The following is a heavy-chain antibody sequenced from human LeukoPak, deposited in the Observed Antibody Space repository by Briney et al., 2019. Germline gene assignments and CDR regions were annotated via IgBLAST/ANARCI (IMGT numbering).Heavy chain of an antibody. CDR3: ASSQQLVHSFDY. D-gene: IGHD6-13*01. J-gene: IGHJ4*02. Sequence: SETLSLTCAVYGGSFSGYYWSWIRQPPGKGLEWIGEINHSGSTNYNPSLKSRVTISVDTSKNQFSLKLSSVTAADTAVYYCASSQQLVHSFDYWGQGTLVTVSS. CDR2: INHSGST. CDR1: GGSFSGYY. V-gene: IGHV4-34*01.